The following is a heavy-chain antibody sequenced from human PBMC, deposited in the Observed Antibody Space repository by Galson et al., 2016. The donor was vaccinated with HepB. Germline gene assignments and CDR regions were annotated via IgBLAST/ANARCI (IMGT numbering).Heavy chain of an antibody. CDR1: GGSISDSAYY. CDR3: VSCPGGPGVPTY. D-gene: IGHD3-10*01. J-gene: IGHJ4*02. Sequence: SETLSLTCTVSGGSISDSAYYWGWIRQPPGKGLEWIGNFYYRGSTYYNPSLKSRVTISVDASENQFSLRLSSVTAADTAVYYCVSCPGGPGVPTYWGQGTLIIVSS. CDR2: FYYRGST. V-gene: IGHV4-39*01.